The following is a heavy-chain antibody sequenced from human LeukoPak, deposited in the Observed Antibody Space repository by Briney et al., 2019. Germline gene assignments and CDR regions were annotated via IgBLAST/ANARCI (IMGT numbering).Heavy chain of an antibody. D-gene: IGHD5-18*01. CDR1: GFTFGDYA. CDR3: ATLGGPDTAMVSFDY. CDR2: ISGSGGST. V-gene: IGHV3-23*01. J-gene: IGHJ4*02. Sequence: GGSLRLSCTASGFTFGDYAMSWFRQAPGKGLEWVSAISGSGGSTYYADSVKGRFTISRDNSKNTLYLQMNSLRAEDTAVYYCATLGGPDTAMVSFDYWGQGTLVTVSS.